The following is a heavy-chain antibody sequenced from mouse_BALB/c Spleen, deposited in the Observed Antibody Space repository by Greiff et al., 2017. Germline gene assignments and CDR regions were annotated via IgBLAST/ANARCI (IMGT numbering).Heavy chain of an antibody. CDR1: GFTFSSYG. CDR2: ISSGGSYT. Sequence: EVKLVESGGDLVKPGGSLKLSCAASGFTFSSYGMSWVRQTPDKRLEWVATISSGGSYTYYPDSVKGRFTISRDNAKNTLYLQMSSLKSEDTAMYYCARRELLRYYFDYWGQGTTLTVSS. D-gene: IGHD1-1*01. CDR3: ARRELLRYYFDY. J-gene: IGHJ2*01. V-gene: IGHV5-6*02.